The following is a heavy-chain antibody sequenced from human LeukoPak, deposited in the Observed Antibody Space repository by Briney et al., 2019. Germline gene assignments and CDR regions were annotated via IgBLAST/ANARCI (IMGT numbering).Heavy chain of an antibody. CDR1: GFTFSSYE. CDR2: ISSSGSTI. V-gene: IGHV3-48*03. J-gene: IGHJ3*02. Sequence: PGGSLRLSCAASGFTFSSYEMNWVRQAPGKGLEWVSYISSSGSTIYYADSVKGRFTISRDNPKNSLFLQMNSLRAEDTAAYYCARGPFPYHYDSSGYRKRAFDIWGQGTMVTVSS. CDR3: ARGPFPYHYDSSGYRKRAFDI. D-gene: IGHD3-22*01.